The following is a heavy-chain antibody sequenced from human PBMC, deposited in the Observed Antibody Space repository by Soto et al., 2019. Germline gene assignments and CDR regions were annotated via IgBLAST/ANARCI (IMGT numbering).Heavy chain of an antibody. CDR1: GYTFTSYY. D-gene: IGHD3-22*01. Sequence: ASVKVSCKASGYTFTSYYMHWVRQAPGQGLEWMGIINPSGGSTSYAQKFQGRVTMTRDTSTSTVYMELSSLRSEDTAVYYCARAPYDSSDYQSGFTYSAQRTLVTVSS. CDR3: ARAPYDSSDYQSGFTY. J-gene: IGHJ4*02. V-gene: IGHV1-46*01. CDR2: INPSGGST.